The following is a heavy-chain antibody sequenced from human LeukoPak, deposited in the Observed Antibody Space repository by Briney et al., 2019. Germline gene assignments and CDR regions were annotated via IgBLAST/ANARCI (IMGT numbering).Heavy chain of an antibody. Sequence: GGSLRLSRAASGFTFSSYGMHWVRQAPGKGLEWVAFIRYDGSNKYYADSVKGRFTISRDNSKNTLYLQMNSLRAEDTAVYYCAKVGGYYYDSSGYYYIDYWGQGTLVTVSS. V-gene: IGHV3-30*02. D-gene: IGHD3-22*01. CDR3: AKVGGYYYDSSGYYYIDY. CDR1: GFTFSSYG. CDR2: IRYDGSNK. J-gene: IGHJ4*02.